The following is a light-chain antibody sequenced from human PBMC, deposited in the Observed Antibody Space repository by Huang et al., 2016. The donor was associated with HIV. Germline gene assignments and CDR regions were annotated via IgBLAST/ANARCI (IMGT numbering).Light chain of an antibody. Sequence: DIQMTQSPSALAASVGDRVTITCRASQSISNWLAWFQQKPWKAPKLLIYDASSLESGVSSNVSGSGSGTEFTLTISSLQPDNFATYYCQQYNSYPWTFGQGTKVEIK. CDR3: QQYNSYPWT. V-gene: IGKV1-5*01. CDR1: QSISNW. J-gene: IGKJ1*01. CDR2: DAS.